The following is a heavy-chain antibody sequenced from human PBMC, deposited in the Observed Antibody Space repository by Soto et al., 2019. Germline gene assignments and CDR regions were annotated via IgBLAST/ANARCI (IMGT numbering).Heavy chain of an antibody. V-gene: IGHV3-30*19. CDR1: GFTFSSYG. Sequence: GGSLRLSCAASGFTFSSYGMHWVRQAPGKGLEWVAVISYDGSNKYYADSVKGRFTISRDNSKNTLYLQMNSLRAEDTAVYYCASWGYYDSSGYDDAFDIWGQGTMVTVSS. J-gene: IGHJ3*02. CDR3: ASWGYYDSSGYDDAFDI. CDR2: ISYDGSNK. D-gene: IGHD3-22*01.